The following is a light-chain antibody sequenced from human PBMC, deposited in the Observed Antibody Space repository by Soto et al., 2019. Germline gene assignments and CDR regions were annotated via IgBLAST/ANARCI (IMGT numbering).Light chain of an antibody. CDR3: SSYTSSSPYV. V-gene: IGLV2-14*01. Sequence: QSVLTHPASVSGSPGQSMTISCTGTSRDVGGYNYVSWYQQHPGKAPKLMIYDVSNRPSGVSNRFSVSKPGNTASLTISGLQAEDEPDYYCSSYTSSSPYVFGTGTKVTVL. J-gene: IGLJ1*01. CDR2: DVS. CDR1: SRDVGGYNY.